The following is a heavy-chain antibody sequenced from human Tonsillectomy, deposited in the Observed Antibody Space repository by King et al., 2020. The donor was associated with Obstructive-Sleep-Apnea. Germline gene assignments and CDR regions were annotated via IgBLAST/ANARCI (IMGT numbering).Heavy chain of an antibody. CDR2: IYHSGTT. Sequence: YYWRLIRQPPGKGLEWIGYIYHSGTTAYNPSLKSRVTISIDTSKKQVSLELTSVTAAATAVYYCATVVDVWCQGTLVIVSS. V-gene: IGHV4-59*01. CDR1: YY. CDR3: ATVVDV. J-gene: IGHJ6*02.